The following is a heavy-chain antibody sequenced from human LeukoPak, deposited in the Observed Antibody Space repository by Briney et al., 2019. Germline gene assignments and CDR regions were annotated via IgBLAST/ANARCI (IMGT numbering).Heavy chain of an antibody. CDR2: IYPADSDT. J-gene: IGHJ4*02. V-gene: IGHV5-51*01. D-gene: IGHD7-27*01. CDR1: GYSFTSYW. Sequence: GESLKISCKGSGYSFTSYWIGWVRQLPGKGLEWMGIIYPADSDTTYSPSFQGQVTISADKSISTAYLQRSSLKASDTAMYYCARTLTGDFDYWGQGTLVTVSS. CDR3: ARTLTGDFDY.